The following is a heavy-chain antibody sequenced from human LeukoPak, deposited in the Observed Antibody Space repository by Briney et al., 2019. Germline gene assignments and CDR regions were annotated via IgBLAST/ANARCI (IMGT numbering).Heavy chain of an antibody. D-gene: IGHD3-3*01. J-gene: IGHJ6*03. CDR1: GFTFSSYS. CDR3: ARVREGYDFWSGLEHYYYYMDV. Sequence: GGSLRLSCAASGFTFSSYSMNWVRQAPGKGLEWVSSISSSSSYIYYADSVKGRFTISRDNAKNSLYLQMNSLRAEDTAVYYCARVREGYDFWSGLEHYYYYMDVWGKGTTVTVSS. V-gene: IGHV3-21*01. CDR2: ISSSSSYI.